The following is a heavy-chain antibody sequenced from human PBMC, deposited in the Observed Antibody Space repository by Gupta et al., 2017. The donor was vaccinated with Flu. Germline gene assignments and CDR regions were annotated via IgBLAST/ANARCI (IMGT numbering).Heavy chain of an antibody. CDR3: ASNQYSSSWDIDY. CDR2: IIPIFGTA. J-gene: IGHJ4*02. V-gene: IGHV1-69*06. D-gene: IGHD6-13*01. Sequence: RQAPGQGLEWMGGIIPIFGTANYAQKFQGRVTITADKSTSTAYMELSSLRSEDTAVYYCASNQYSSSWDIDYWGQGTLVTVSS.